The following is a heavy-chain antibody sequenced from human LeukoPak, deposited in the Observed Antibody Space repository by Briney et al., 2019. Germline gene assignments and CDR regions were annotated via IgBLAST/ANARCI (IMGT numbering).Heavy chain of an antibody. J-gene: IGHJ4*02. D-gene: IGHD5-24*01. CDR3: ARHGWLQLPNYEGYFDY. CDR2: IYHSGST. V-gene: IGHV4-38-2*02. CDR1: GYSISSGYY. Sequence: PSETLSLTCTVSGYSISSGYYWGWIRQSPGKGLEWIGSIYHSGSTYYNPSLKSRVTISVDTSKNQFSLKLSSVTAADTAVYYCARHGWLQLPNYEGYFDYWGQGTLVTVSS.